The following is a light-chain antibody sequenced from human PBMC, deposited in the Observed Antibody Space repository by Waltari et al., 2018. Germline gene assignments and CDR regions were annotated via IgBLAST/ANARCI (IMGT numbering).Light chain of an antibody. J-gene: IGKJ2*01. V-gene: IGKV3-15*01. CDR3: QQYSDWRYT. Sequence: IVMTQSPATLYVSPGERATLSCRASQSININLAWYQQKPGQAPRLLIYGAVTRATGIPARFSGSGSGTDFILTISSLQSEDFALYYCQQYSDWRYTFGQGTKLEIK. CDR1: QSININ. CDR2: GAV.